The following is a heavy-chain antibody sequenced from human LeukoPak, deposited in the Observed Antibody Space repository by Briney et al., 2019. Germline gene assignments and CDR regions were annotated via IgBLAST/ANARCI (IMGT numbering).Heavy chain of an antibody. CDR3: AKDFFRYSSGWVPDY. V-gene: IGHV3-33*06. Sequence: QPGRSLRLSCAASGFTFSSYGMHWVRQAPGKGLEWVAVIWYDGSNKYYADSVKGRFTISRDNSKNTLCLQMNSLRAEDTAVYCCAKDFFRYSSGWVPDYWAREPWSPSPQ. J-gene: IGHJ4*02. CDR2: IWYDGSNK. CDR1: GFTFSSYG. D-gene: IGHD6-19*01.